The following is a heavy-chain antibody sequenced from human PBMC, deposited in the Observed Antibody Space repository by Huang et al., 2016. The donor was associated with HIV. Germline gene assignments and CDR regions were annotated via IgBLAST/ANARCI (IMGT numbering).Heavy chain of an antibody. J-gene: IGHJ4*02. CDR1: GYTLSELS. Sequence: QVQLVQSGPEVKKPGASVKVSCKVSGYTLSELSMHWVRQAPGKGLEWMGGFDPENYETLHAQRFQGRVTITEDTSMNTAYMELIGLTSEDTAVYYCAGGLLAMNYWGQGTLVTVSS. D-gene: IGHD3-16*01. CDR3: AGGLLAMNY. V-gene: IGHV1-24*01. CDR2: FDPENYET.